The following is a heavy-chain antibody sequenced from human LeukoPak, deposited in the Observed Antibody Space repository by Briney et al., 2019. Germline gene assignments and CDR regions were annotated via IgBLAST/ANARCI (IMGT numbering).Heavy chain of an antibody. Sequence: GGSLRLSCAASGFTFSNYAMHWVRQAPGKGLEWVAVISYDGSNKYYADSVKGRFTISRDNSKNTLYLQMNSLRAEDTAVYCCAKVPGGPDYYGSGSYGMDVWGQGTTVTVSS. J-gene: IGHJ6*02. V-gene: IGHV3-30*07. CDR3: AKVPGGPDYYGSGSYGMDV. CDR2: ISYDGSNK. D-gene: IGHD3-10*01. CDR1: GFTFSNYA.